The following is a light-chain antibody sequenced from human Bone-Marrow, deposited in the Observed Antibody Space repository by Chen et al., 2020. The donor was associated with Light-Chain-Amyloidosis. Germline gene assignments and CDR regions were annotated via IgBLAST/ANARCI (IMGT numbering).Light chain of an antibody. J-gene: IGLJ2*01. CDR3: SSYAGSNNLV. V-gene: IGLV2-8*01. CDR2: EVS. CDR1: SSDVGGYNY. Sequence: QSALTHPPSASWSPGQSVTISCTGTSSDVGGYNYVSWYQQHPGKAPKLMIYEVSKRPSGVPDRFSGSKSGNTASLTVSGLQAEDEADYYCSSYAGSNNLVFGGGTKLTVL.